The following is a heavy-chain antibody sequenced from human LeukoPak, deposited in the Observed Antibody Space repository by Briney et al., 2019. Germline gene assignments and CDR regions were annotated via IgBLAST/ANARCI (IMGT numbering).Heavy chain of an antibody. Sequence: GGSLRLSCAASGFTSSSYAMSWVRQAPGKGLEWVSAISGSGGSTYYADSVKGRFTISRDNSKNTLYLQMNSLRAEDTAVYYCAKFGSGSAYYYHGMDVWGKGTTVTVSS. CDR1: GFTSSSYA. CDR2: ISGSGGST. D-gene: IGHD3-10*01. CDR3: AKFGSGSAYYYHGMDV. V-gene: IGHV3-23*01. J-gene: IGHJ6*04.